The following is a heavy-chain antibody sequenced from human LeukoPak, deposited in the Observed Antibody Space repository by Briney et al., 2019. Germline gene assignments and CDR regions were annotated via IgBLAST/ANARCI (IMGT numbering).Heavy chain of an antibody. V-gene: IGHV3-7*01. CDR2: IKQDGSEK. CDR3: ARAFTAMVRGVPGVFDY. Sequence: PGGSLRLSCAASGFTFSSYWMSWVRQAPGKGLEWVANIKQDGSEKYYVDSVKGRFTISRDNAKNSLYLQMNSLRAEDTAVYYCARAFTAMVRGVPGVFDYWGQGTLVTVSS. J-gene: IGHJ4*02. CDR1: GFTFSSYW. D-gene: IGHD3-10*01.